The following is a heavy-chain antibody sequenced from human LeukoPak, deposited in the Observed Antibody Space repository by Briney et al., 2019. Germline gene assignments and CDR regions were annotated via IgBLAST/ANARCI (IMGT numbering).Heavy chain of an antibody. CDR1: GFTFSSYW. CDR2: IASDGSST. Sequence: GGSLRLSCAASGFTFSSYWMNWVRQAPGKGLVWVSRIASDGSSTTYADSVKGRFSISRDNAQNTLYLQMNSLRVEDTAVYYCARGRPHGNDYWGQGTLVTVSS. J-gene: IGHJ4*02. CDR3: ARGRPHGNDY. D-gene: IGHD4-23*01. V-gene: IGHV3-74*01.